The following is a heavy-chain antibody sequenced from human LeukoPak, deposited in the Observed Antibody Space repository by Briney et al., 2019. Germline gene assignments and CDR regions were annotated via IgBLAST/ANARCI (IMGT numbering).Heavy chain of an antibody. V-gene: IGHV1-2*02. CDR3: AAAGDYYYSMDV. D-gene: IGHD6-13*01. CDR1: GYTFTGYY. J-gene: IGHJ6*03. Sequence: ASVKVSCKASGYTFTGYYMHWVRQAPGQGLEWMGWINPDTGGTNYAQKFQGRVTMTRDTSISTAFMELSRLRSDDTAEYYCAAAGDYYYSMDVWGKGTTVTISS. CDR2: INPDTGGT.